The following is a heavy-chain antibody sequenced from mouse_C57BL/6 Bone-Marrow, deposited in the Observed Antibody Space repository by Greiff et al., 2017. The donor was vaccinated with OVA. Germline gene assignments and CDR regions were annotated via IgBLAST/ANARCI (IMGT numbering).Heavy chain of an antibody. V-gene: IGHV1-15*01. CDR2: IDPETGGT. J-gene: IGHJ1*03. D-gene: IGHD1-1*01. CDR3: TKDPITTVVADWYFDV. Sequence: QVQLQQSGAELVRPGASVTLSCKASGYTFTDYEMHWVKQTPVHGLEWIGAIDPETGGTAYNQKFKGKAIMTADKSSSTAYMELRSLTSEDSAVYYCTKDPITTVVADWYFDVWGTGTTVTVSS. CDR1: GYTFTDYE.